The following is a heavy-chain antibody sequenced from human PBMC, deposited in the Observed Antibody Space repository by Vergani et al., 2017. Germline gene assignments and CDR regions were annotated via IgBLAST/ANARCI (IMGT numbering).Heavy chain of an antibody. Sequence: QGLLVESGGGVVQPGTSLRVSCVASDFILGNYAMHWVRQAPGKGLEWVAFISYDGSNKYYAESVKGRFTISRDNSKNTLFLHMNSLRPEDTAVYYCAKVGRSEVAGTFGAFDIWGQGTMVTVSS. D-gene: IGHD6-19*01. V-gene: IGHV3-30-3*02. CDR1: DFILGNYA. CDR3: AKVGRSEVAGTFGAFDI. J-gene: IGHJ3*02. CDR2: ISYDGSNK.